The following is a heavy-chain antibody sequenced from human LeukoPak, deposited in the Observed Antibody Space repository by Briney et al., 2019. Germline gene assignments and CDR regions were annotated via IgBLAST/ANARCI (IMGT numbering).Heavy chain of an antibody. Sequence: PGGSPRLSCAGSGFTFSRYRISWVRQAPGKGLEWVASIKQDVGDEYYGDSVKGGFIISRDNGKNSLFLQMNSLRAEDTAVYYCAREGDGFDIWGQGTMVTVYS. CDR1: GFTFSRYR. CDR3: AREGDGFDI. V-gene: IGHV3-7*01. CDR2: IKQDVGDE. J-gene: IGHJ3*02.